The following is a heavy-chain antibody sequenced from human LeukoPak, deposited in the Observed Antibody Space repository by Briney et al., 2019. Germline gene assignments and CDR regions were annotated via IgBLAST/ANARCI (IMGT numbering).Heavy chain of an antibody. CDR3: ARDRYDFWSGPSGMDV. V-gene: IGHV3-7*01. CDR2: IKQDGSEK. J-gene: IGHJ6*02. D-gene: IGHD3-3*01. Sequence: PGGSLRLSCAAPGFTFSSYWMSWVRQAPGKGLEWVANIKQDGSEKYYVDSVKGRFTISRDNAKNSLYLQMNSLRAEDTAVYYCARDRYDFWSGPSGMDVWGQGTTVTVSS. CDR1: GFTFSSYW.